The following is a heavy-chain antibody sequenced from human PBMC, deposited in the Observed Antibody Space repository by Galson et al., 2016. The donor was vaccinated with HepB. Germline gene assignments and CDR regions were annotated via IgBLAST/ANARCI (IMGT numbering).Heavy chain of an antibody. CDR3: ARDVADF. Sequence: SVKVSCKASGYTFIDYYMHWVRQAPGQGLEWMGIINPGGGTTSYAQKFQGRVTMTRDTSTRTFFMELSSLTSEHTAIYYCARDVADFWGQGTLVTVSS. D-gene: IGHD5-12*01. CDR1: GYTFIDYY. J-gene: IGHJ4*02. CDR2: INPGGGTT. V-gene: IGHV1-46*01.